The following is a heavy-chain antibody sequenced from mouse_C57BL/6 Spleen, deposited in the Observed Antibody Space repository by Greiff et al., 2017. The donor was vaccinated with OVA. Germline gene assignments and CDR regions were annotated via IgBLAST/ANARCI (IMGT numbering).Heavy chain of an antibody. CDR2: IYPRDGST. D-gene: IGHD1-1*01. J-gene: IGHJ2*01. CDR1: GYTFTSYD. V-gene: IGHV1-85*01. CDR3: ARNRGFYGSSQYYFDY. Sequence: VQLQESGPELVKPGASVKLSCKASGYTFTSYDINWVKQRPGQGLEWIGWIYPRDGSTKYNEKFKGKATLTVDTSSSTAYMELHSLTSEDSAVYFCARNRGFYGSSQYYFDYWGQGTTLTVSS.